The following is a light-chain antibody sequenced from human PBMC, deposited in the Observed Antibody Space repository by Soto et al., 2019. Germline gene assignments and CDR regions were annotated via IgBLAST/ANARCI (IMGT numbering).Light chain of an antibody. V-gene: IGLV9-49*01. CDR2: VGTGGIVG. CDR1: RGYSNYK. Sequence: QTVLTQPPSASASLGASVTLTCTVSRGYSNYKVDWYQQRPGKGPRFVMRVGTGGIVGSKGDGIPDRFSVLGSGLNRYLTIKNIQEEDESDYHCGADHASGTNFVVFGGGTKLTVL. J-gene: IGLJ2*01. CDR3: GADHASGTNFVV.